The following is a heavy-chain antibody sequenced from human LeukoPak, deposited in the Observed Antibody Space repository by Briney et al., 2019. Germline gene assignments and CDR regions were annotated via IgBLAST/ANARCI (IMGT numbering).Heavy chain of an antibody. Sequence: GGSLRLSCAASGFTFSSYEMNWVRQAPGKGLEWVSYISSSGSTIYYADSVKGRFTISRDNAKNSLYLQMNSLRAEDTAVYYCARDGRQQWLADYYYYYGMGVWGQGTTVTVSS. V-gene: IGHV3-48*03. CDR1: GFTFSSYE. CDR2: ISSSGSTI. CDR3: ARDGRQQWLADYYYYYGMGV. J-gene: IGHJ6*02. D-gene: IGHD6-19*01.